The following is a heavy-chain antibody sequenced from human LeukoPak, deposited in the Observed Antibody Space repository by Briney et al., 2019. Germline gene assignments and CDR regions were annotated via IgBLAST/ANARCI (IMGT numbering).Heavy chain of an antibody. V-gene: IGHV4-39*01. CDR3: ARVVYSISVVDS. Sequence: SETLSLTCTVSGGSISSSSYYWGWIRQPPGKGLEWIGSSYYSGSTYYNPSLKSRVTISVDTSKNQFSLKLSSVTAADTAVYYCARVVYSISVVDSWGQGTLVTVSS. J-gene: IGHJ4*02. CDR2: SYYSGST. D-gene: IGHD6-6*01. CDR1: GGSISSSSYY.